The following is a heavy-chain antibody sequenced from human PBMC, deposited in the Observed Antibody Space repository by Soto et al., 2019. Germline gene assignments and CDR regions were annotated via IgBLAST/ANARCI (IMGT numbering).Heavy chain of an antibody. Sequence: QVQLVQSGAEVKKPGASVKVSCKASGYTFTGYYMHWVRQAPGQGLEWMGWINPNSGGTNYAQKLQCRVTMTRDTSIRTAYMELSRLRSDDKAVYYCARGSTWYSSGWYGYLQHWGQGTLVTVSS. D-gene: IGHD6-19*01. J-gene: IGHJ1*01. CDR1: GYTFTGYY. V-gene: IGHV1-2*02. CDR3: ARGSTWYSSGWYGYLQH. CDR2: INPNSGGT.